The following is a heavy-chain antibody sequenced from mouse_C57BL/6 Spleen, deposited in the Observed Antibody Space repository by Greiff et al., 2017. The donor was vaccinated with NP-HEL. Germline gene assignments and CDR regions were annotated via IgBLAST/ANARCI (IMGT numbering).Heavy chain of an antibody. CDR2: ISYDGSN. CDR3: ARSYGPRGPYAMDY. Sequence: DVQLQESGPGLVKPSQSLSLTCSVTGYSITSGYYWNWIRQFPGNKLEWMGYISYDGSNNYNPSLKNRISITRDTSKNQFFLKLNSVTTEDTATYYCARSYGPRGPYAMDYWGHGTSVTVSS. J-gene: IGHJ4*01. CDR1: GYSITSGYY. V-gene: IGHV3-6*01. D-gene: IGHD2-10*02.